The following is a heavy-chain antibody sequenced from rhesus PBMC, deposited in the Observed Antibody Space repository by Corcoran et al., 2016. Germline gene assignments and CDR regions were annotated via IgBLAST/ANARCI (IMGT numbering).Heavy chain of an antibody. J-gene: IGHJ4*01. D-gene: IGHD5-42*01. CDR3: ASGGYSGYRLGDY. V-gene: IGHV4S11*01. CDR2: IYGSGSST. CDR1: GFTFDDYA. Sequence: VQLVESGGGVVQPGGSLRPSCAASGFTFDDYAMHWVRQAPGKGLEWIGYIYGSGSSTNYNPSLKSRVTLSVDTSKNQLSLKLSSVTAADTAVYYCASGGYSGYRLGDYWGQGVLVTVSS.